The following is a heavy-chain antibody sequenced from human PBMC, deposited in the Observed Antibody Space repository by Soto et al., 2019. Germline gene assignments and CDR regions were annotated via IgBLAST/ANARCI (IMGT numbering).Heavy chain of an antibody. CDR2: IYHSGTT. V-gene: IGHV4-4*03. J-gene: IGHJ4*02. D-gene: IGHD3-10*01. Sequence: QVQLQESGPGLVKPPGTLSLTCAVSGDSISSSIWWSWVRLPPGKGLGWIGEIYHSGTTNYNPSLKSRVTISVDKSKNQFSLKMSSLTAADTAVYYCARRGDGSGSLDYWGQGTLVTVFS. CDR3: ARRGDGSGSLDY. CDR1: GDSISSSIW.